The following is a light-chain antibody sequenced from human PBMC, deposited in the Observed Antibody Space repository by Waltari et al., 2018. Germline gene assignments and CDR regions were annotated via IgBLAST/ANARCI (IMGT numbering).Light chain of an antibody. Sequence: EIVLTQSPATLSLSPGERATLSCRASQNVNNFLNWYQQQPGQAPRLLIYDASNRPTGVPDRFSGSGSGTDFTLTISRLDPEDFGVYYCQQRSDWLTFGGGTKVEI. V-gene: IGKV3-11*01. CDR2: DAS. CDR1: QNVNNF. CDR3: QQRSDWLT. J-gene: IGKJ4*01.